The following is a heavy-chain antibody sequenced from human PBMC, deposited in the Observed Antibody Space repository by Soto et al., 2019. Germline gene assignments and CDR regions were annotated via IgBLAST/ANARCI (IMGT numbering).Heavy chain of an antibody. CDR3: ARPPHRQRYFDL. CDR1: GFTCSRHW. V-gene: IGHV3-7*02. J-gene: IGHJ2*01. CDR2: IRQEGSEK. Sequence: EVQLVESGGGLVQPGGSLRLSCLVSGFTCSRHWMSWVRHVPGKVLDWLASIRQEGSEKFYVDCVKGRFIISRDNSKKSVYLQMNSLTADDTAVYYCARPPHRQRYFDLWGRGTLVPVSS.